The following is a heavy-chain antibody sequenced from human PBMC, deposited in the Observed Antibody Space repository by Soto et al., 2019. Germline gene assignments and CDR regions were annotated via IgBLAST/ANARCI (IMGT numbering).Heavy chain of an antibody. CDR3: ARGDCSGGSCYDAFDI. V-gene: IGHV1-2*04. Sequence: ASVKVSCKASGYTFTGYYMYWVRQAPGQGLEWMGWINPNSGGTNYAQKFQGWVTMTRDTSISTAYMELSRLRSDDTAVYYCARGDCSGGSCYDAFDIWGQGTMVTVSS. J-gene: IGHJ3*02. CDR2: INPNSGGT. CDR1: GYTFTGYY. D-gene: IGHD2-15*01.